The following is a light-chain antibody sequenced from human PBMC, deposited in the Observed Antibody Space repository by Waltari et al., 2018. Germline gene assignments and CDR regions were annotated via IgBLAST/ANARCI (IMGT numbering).Light chain of an antibody. CDR3: QQYNNWPRT. J-gene: IGKJ1*01. CDR2: GAS. V-gene: IGKV3-15*01. Sequence: DIVTTQSPATLSVSPGASATLSCRASQRVSSNLAWYQQKPGQAPRLLIYGASTRATGIPARFSGSGSGTEFTLTISSLQSEDFAVYYCQQYNNWPRTFGQGTKVEIK. CDR1: QRVSSN.